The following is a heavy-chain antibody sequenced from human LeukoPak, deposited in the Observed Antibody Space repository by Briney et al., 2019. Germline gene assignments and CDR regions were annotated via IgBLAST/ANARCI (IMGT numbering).Heavy chain of an antibody. D-gene: IGHD1-1*01. J-gene: IGHJ4*02. CDR2: ISSSSSYT. CDR3: AKGNWRYFDY. Sequence: GGSLRLSCAASGFTFSDYYMSWIRQAPGKGLEWVSYISSSSSYTNYADSVKGRFTISRDNSKNTLYLQMNSLGADDTAVYYCAKGNWRYFDYWGQGTLVTVSS. V-gene: IGHV3-11*05. CDR1: GFTFSDYY.